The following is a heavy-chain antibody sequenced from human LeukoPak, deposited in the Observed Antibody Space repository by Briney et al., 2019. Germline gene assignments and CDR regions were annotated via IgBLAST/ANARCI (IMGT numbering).Heavy chain of an antibody. CDR1: GGSISNTNYD. J-gene: IGHJ4*02. CDR2: IYSDGNT. V-gene: IGHV4-39*07. CDR3: ARAAFSSGWYGDC. D-gene: IGHD6-19*01. Sequence: SETLSLTCTVSGGSISNTNYDWGWIRQPPGKGLEWIGNIYSDGNTYYNPSLKSRVTISVDTSKNQFSLRLTSVIAADTAVYFCARAAFSSGWYGDCWGQGILVTVSS.